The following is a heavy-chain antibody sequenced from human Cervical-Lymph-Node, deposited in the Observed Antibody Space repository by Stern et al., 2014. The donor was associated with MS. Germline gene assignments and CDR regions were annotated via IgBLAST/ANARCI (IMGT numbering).Heavy chain of an antibody. CDR3: TRDGRSSLSEYFQT. Sequence: VQLVESGPGLVKPSETLSLTCTVSGGSIGRYYWSWVRQPPGKSLEWIGYIYHNGNTNYNPSHKSRVSMSVDTSKNQFSLNLTSVTAADTAVYYCTRDGRSSLSEYFQTWGQGSLVTVSS. J-gene: IGHJ1*01. D-gene: IGHD6-6*01. CDR2: IYHNGNT. V-gene: IGHV4-59*01. CDR1: GGSIGRYY.